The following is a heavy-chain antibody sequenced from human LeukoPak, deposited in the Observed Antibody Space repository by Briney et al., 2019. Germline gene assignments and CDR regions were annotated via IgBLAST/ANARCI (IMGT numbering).Heavy chain of an antibody. D-gene: IGHD2-2*01. Sequence: PGGSLRLSCAASGFTFSSYAMSWVRQAPGKGLEWVSAISGSGGSTYYADSVKGRFTISRDNAKNSLYLQMNSLRAEDTAVYYCARVGYCSSSTCRNYFDYWGQGTLVTVSS. CDR1: GFTFSSYA. CDR2: ISGSGGST. CDR3: ARVGYCSSSTCRNYFDY. V-gene: IGHV3-23*01. J-gene: IGHJ4*02.